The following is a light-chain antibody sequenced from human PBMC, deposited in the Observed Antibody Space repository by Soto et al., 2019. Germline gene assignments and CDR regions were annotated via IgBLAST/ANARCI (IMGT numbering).Light chain of an antibody. CDR2: RAS. CDR3: QQRRNWQVT. CDR1: QSLGGN. Sequence: EVVLTQSPATLAVSPGDTATLSCRASQSLGGNLAWYQQKPGQGPRLLIFRASSRATGVPARFSASGSGTDFTLTISSLEPEDFAVYYCQQRRNWQVTFGQGTRLEIK. V-gene: IGKV3D-11*02. J-gene: IGKJ5*01.